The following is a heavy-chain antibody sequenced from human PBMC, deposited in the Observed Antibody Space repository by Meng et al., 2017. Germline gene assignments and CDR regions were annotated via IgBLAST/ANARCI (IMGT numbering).Heavy chain of an antibody. CDR2: MNPTSGGT. CDR1: GHTFTGYY. Sequence: GQVWSEVKKPGASENVSCYASGHTFTGYYMHWVGQAPGQGLEWMGRMNPTSGGTNYAQKFQGRVTMTRETSISTAYMELSRLRSDDTAVYYCARSIVATMVFDYWGQGTLVTVSS. D-gene: IGHD5-12*01. CDR3: ARSIVATMVFDY. J-gene: IGHJ4*02. V-gene: IGHV1-2*06.